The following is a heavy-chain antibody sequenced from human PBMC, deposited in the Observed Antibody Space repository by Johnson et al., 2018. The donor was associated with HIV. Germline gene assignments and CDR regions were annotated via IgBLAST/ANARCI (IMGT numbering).Heavy chain of an antibody. CDR2: ISWNSGSI. CDR1: GFTFDDYA. J-gene: IGHJ3*02. Sequence: VQLVESGGGLVQPGGSLRLSCAASGFTFDDYAMHWVRQAPGKGLEWVSGISWNSGSIGYADSVKGRFTISRDNSKNTLYLQMNSLRAEDTAVYYCARAGYYYDSSGMFIPQDAFDIWGQGTMVTVSS. CDR3: ARAGYYYDSSGMFIPQDAFDI. D-gene: IGHD3-22*01. V-gene: IGHV3-9*01.